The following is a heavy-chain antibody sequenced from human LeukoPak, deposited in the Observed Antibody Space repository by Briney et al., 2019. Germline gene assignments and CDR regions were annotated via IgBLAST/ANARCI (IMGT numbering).Heavy chain of an antibody. CDR1: GFTFSSYA. J-gene: IGHJ6*03. V-gene: IGHV3-66*01. Sequence: PGGSLRLSCAASGFTFSSYAMSWVRQAPGKGLEGVSFIYSGGSTYYADSVKGRFTISRDNSKNTLYLQMNSLRAEDTAVYYCARDLYGSGSYYKAGYYYMDVWGKGTTVTISS. CDR3: ARDLYGSGSYYKAGYYYMDV. CDR2: IYSGGST. D-gene: IGHD3-10*01.